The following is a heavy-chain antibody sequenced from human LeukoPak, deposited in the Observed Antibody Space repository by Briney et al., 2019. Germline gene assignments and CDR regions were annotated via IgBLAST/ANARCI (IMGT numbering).Heavy chain of an antibody. D-gene: IGHD6-13*01. J-gene: IGHJ4*02. CDR1: GFTFSNYA. CDR2: IGVNT. V-gene: IGHV3-23*01. Sequence: GGSLRLSCAASGFTFSNYAMSWVRQAPGKGLEWVSAIGVNTYYTDSVKGRFTISRDNAKNTLYLQMNSLRAVDTAVYYCASASSHRIAAGGDYWGQGTLVTVSS. CDR3: ASASSHRIAAGGDY.